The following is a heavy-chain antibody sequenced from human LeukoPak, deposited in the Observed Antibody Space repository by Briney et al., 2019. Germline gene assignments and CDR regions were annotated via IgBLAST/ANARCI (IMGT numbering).Heavy chain of an antibody. D-gene: IGHD2-2*01. V-gene: IGHV3-20*04. CDR1: GFTFDDYG. J-gene: IGHJ5*02. CDR3: ARDLVVVPAAIPNWFDP. Sequence: GGSLRLSCAASGFTFDDYGMSWVRQAPGKGLEWVSGINWNGGSTGYADSVKGRFTISRDNAKNSLYLQMNRLRAEDTAVYYCARDLVVVPAAIPNWFDPWGQGTLVTVSS. CDR2: INWNGGST.